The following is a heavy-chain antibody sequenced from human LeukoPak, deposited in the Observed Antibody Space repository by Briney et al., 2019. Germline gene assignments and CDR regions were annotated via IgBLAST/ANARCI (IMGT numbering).Heavy chain of an antibody. CDR3: AGSGSYYNVDY. V-gene: IGHV4-59*01. D-gene: IGHD3-10*01. J-gene: IGHJ4*02. Sequence: SETLSLTCTVSGGSISSYYWSWIRPPPGKGLEWIGYIYYSGSTNYNPSLKSRVTISVDTSKNQFSLKLSSVTAADTAVYYCAGSGSYYNVDYWGQGTLVTVSS. CDR1: GGSISSYY. CDR2: IYYSGST.